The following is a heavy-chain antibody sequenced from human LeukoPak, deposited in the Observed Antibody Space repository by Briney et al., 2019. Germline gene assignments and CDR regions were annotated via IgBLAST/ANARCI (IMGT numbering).Heavy chain of an antibody. Sequence: ASVKVSCKASGYTFTSYDINWVRQATGQGLEWMGWMNPNSGNTGYAQKFQGRVTMTRNTSISTVYMELSSLRSEDTAVYYCARVLSIAARSGLDYWGQGTLVTVSS. CDR3: ARVLSIAARSGLDY. J-gene: IGHJ4*02. D-gene: IGHD6-6*01. CDR1: GYTFTSYD. CDR2: MNPNSGNT. V-gene: IGHV1-8*01.